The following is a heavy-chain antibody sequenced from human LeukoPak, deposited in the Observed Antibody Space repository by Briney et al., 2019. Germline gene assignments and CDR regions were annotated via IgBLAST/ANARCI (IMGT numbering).Heavy chain of an antibody. CDR2: IYSGGST. V-gene: IGHV3-53*01. CDR3: ARDFFGGYDFDY. J-gene: IGHJ4*02. Sequence: GGSLRLSCAASGFTVSSNYMSWVRQAPGKGLEWVSVIYSGGSTYYADSVKGRFTISRDNSKNTLYLQMNSLRAEDTAVYYCARDFFGGYDFDYWGQGTLVTVSS. CDR1: GFTVSSNY. D-gene: IGHD5-12*01.